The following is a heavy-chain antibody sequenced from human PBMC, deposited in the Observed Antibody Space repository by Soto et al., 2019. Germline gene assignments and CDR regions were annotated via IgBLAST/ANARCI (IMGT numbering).Heavy chain of an antibody. V-gene: IGHV4-59*12. J-gene: IGHJ5*02. CDR2: IYYSGST. CDR1: GGSISSYY. Sequence: SETLSLTCTVSGGSISSYYWSWIRQPPGKGLEWIGYIYYSGSTNYNPSLKGRVTISVDTSKNQFSLKLSSVTAADTAVYYCARGVAPDIVVVPPYCWFDPWGQGTLVTVSS. D-gene: IGHD2-2*01. CDR3: ARGVAPDIVVVPPYCWFDP.